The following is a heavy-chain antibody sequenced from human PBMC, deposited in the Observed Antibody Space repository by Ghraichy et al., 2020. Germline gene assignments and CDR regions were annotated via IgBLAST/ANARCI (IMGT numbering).Heavy chain of an antibody. CDR3: ASSVNTLVDTAMET. J-gene: IGHJ5*02. CDR2: IYSASST. D-gene: IGHD5-18*01. V-gene: IGHV3-53*01. Sequence: GGSLRLSCAASGFSVSDNYMSWVRQSPGKGLEWVSVIYSASSTYYADSVKGRFTISRDNSKNTLFLQMNSLRAEDTAVYYCASSVNTLVDTAMETWGQGTLVTVSS. CDR1: GFSVSDNY.